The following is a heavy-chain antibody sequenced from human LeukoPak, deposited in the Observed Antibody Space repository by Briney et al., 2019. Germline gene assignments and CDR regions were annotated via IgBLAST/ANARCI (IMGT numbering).Heavy chain of an antibody. D-gene: IGHD2-2*01. CDR2: INHSGSA. V-gene: IGHV4-34*01. Sequence: SETLSLTCAVYGGSFSGYYWSWIRQPPGKGLEWIGEINHSGSANYNPSLKSRVTIPVDTSKNQFSLKLSSVTAADTAVYYCARLPAAATPDYWGQGTLVTVSS. J-gene: IGHJ4*02. CDR1: GGSFSGYY. CDR3: ARLPAAATPDY.